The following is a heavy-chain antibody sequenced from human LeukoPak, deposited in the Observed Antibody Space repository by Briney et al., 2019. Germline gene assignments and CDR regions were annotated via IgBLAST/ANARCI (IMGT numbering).Heavy chain of an antibody. J-gene: IGHJ5*02. CDR2: IYPGDSDT. D-gene: IGHD6-6*01. V-gene: IGHV5-51*01. CDR3: ARTVPVGSSLGWFDP. Sequence: PGESLKISCKASGYTFNTYWIGWVRQMPGKGLEWMGIIYPGDSDTRYSPSFQGQVTISVDRSISTAYLQWSSLKASDTAMYYCARTVPVGSSLGWFDPWGQGTLVTVSS. CDR1: GYTFNTYW.